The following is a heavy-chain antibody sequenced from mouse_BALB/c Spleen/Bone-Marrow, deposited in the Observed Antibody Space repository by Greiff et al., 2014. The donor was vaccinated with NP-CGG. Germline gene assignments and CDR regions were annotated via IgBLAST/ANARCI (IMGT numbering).Heavy chain of an antibody. CDR3: ARDYDGSSYFDY. J-gene: IGHJ2*01. D-gene: IGHD1-1*01. CDR2: IDPANGNT. Sequence: VQLQQSGAELVKPGASVKLSCTASGFNIKDTYMHWVKQRPEQGLEWIGRIDPANGNTKYDPKFQGKATITADTSSNTAYLQLSSLTAEYTAVCYCARDYDGSSYFDYWGQGTTLTVSS. CDR1: GFNIKDTY. V-gene: IGHV14-3*02.